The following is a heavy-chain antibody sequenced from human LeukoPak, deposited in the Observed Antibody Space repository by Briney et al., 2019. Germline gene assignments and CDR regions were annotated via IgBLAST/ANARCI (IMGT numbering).Heavy chain of an antibody. J-gene: IGHJ4*02. CDR1: GFTFSSNA. V-gene: IGHV3-23*01. D-gene: IGHD3-22*01. CDR3: AKVNYDGSGYHEY. Sequence: GGSLRLSCAASGFTFSSNAMSWVRQAPGKGLEWVSRISGSGGSTKYAGSVKGRFTISRDNSKNTLYLQMNSLRAEDTAVYHCAKVNYDGSGYHEYWGQGTLVTVSS. CDR2: ISGSGGST.